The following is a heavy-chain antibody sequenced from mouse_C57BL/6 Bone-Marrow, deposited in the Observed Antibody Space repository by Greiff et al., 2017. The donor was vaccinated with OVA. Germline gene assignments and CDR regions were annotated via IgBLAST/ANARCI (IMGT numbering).Heavy chain of an antibody. V-gene: IGHV1-81*01. CDR3: ARRGFYLS. CDR2: IYPRSGNT. J-gene: IGHJ3*01. Sequence: VQGVESGAELARPGASVKLSCKASGYTFTSYGISWVKQRTGQGLEWIGEIYPRSGNTYYNEKFKGKATLTADKSSSTAYMELRSLTSEDSAVYFCARRGFYLSWGQGTLVTVSA. D-gene: IGHD5-1*01. CDR1: GYTFTSYG.